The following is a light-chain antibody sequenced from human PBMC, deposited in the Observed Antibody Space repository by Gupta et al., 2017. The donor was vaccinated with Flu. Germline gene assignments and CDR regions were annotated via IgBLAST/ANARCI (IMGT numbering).Light chain of an antibody. Sequence: QSVLTQPPSVSGAPGRRLPISCPGRSSDIGAGYDVHWYQQLPGTAPKLLIYGNNNRPSGVPDRFSGSKSGTSAYLAITGLQAEDEADYYCQSYDSSLSGSVFGGGTKLTVL. V-gene: IGLV1-40*01. CDR1: SSDIGAGYD. CDR3: QSYDSSLSGSV. J-gene: IGLJ3*02. CDR2: GNN.